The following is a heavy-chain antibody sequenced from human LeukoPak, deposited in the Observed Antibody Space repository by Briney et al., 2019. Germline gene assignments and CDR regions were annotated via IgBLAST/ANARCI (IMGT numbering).Heavy chain of an antibody. CDR2: ISSSGSTI. J-gene: IGHJ4*02. D-gene: IGHD6-6*01. Sequence: GRSLRLSCAASGFTFSDYYMSWIRQAPGKGLEWVSYISSSGSTIYYADSVKGRFTISRDNAKNSLYLQMNSLRAEDTAVYYCARQQLVPVLLFDYWGQGTLVTVSS. V-gene: IGHV3-11*04. CDR3: ARQQLVPVLLFDY. CDR1: GFTFSDYY.